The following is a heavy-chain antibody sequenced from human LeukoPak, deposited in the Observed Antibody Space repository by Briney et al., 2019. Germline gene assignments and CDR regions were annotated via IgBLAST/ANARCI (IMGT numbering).Heavy chain of an antibody. CDR1: GGSITGDGHY. D-gene: IGHD2-2*01. Sequence: SETLSLTCSVSGGSITGDGHYWTWIRQHPGRGLEWIGYIYYSGSTYYNPSLQSRGTISVDTSKNQFSLKLSSVTAADTAVYYCARGWGCSSTSCPKGAFDIWGQGTMVTVSS. CDR2: IYYSGST. CDR3: ARGWGCSSTSCPKGAFDI. J-gene: IGHJ3*02. V-gene: IGHV4-31*03.